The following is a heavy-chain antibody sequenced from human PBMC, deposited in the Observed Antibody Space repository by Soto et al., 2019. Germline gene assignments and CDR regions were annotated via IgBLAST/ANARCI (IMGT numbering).Heavy chain of an antibody. Sequence: SETLSLTCTVSGGSISSYDWSWIRQPPGKGLEWIGYIYYSGSTNYNPSLKSRVTISVDTSKNQFSLKLSSVTAADTAVYYCAREARYSGSYMPIDYWGQGTLVTVSS. D-gene: IGHD3-10*01. CDR3: AREARYSGSYMPIDY. J-gene: IGHJ4*02. V-gene: IGHV4-59*12. CDR1: GGSISSYD. CDR2: IYYSGST.